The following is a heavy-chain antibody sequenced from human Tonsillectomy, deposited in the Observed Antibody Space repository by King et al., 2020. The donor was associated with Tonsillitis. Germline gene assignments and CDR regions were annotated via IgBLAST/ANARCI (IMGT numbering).Heavy chain of an antibody. J-gene: IGHJ3*02. V-gene: IGHV4-59*08. CDR3: ARHRNDWNDDHAFDI. CDR1: GGSISSYY. Sequence: VQLQESGPGLVKTSETLSLTCSVSGGSISSYYWSWIRQPPGKGLEWIGYIYYSGSTNYNPSLKSRVTISVDTSKNHFSLRLSSVTAADTAVYYCARHRNDWNDDHAFDIWGQGTMVTVSS. CDR2: IYYSGST. D-gene: IGHD1-1*01.